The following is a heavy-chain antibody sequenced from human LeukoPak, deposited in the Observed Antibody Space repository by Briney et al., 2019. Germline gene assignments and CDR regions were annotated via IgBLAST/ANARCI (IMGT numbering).Heavy chain of an antibody. Sequence: SETLSLTCAVYGGSFSGYYWSWIRQSPGKGLEWIGQIFHSGATIYNPSLESRVTISIDTSKNQFPLKLSSVTAADTAVYYCARVSLGYCSSTSCYAGIYYYYGMDVWGQGTTVTVSS. D-gene: IGHD2-2*01. J-gene: IGHJ6*02. CDR2: IFHSGAT. CDR3: ARVSLGYCSSTSCYAGIYYYYGMDV. V-gene: IGHV4-34*12. CDR1: GGSFSGYY.